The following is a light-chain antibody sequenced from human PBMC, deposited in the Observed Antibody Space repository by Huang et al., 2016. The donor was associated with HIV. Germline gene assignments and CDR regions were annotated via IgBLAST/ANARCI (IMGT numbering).Light chain of an antibody. CDR2: KAS. Sequence: DIQMTQSPSTLSASVGDRVAITCRASQSISSWLAWYQQKPGKAPILLIYKASSLNSGVPSRFSGSGSGTEFTLTISSLQPDDFATYYCQQYNTYPWTFGQGTKVEIK. V-gene: IGKV1-5*03. CDR3: QQYNTYPWT. J-gene: IGKJ1*01. CDR1: QSISSW.